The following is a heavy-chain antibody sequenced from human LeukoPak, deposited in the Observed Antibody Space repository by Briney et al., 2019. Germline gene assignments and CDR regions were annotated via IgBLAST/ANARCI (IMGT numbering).Heavy chain of an antibody. D-gene: IGHD2-15*01. V-gene: IGHV4-59*08. CDR3: ARHPFATPFDY. J-gene: IGHJ4*02. CDR2: AYYSGHT. Sequence: SETLSLTCTVSGDSISSYYWSWIRQPPGKGLEWIGYAYYSGHTNYNSSLKSRVTMSLDTSKSQFSLRLSSVTAADTAVYFCARHPFATPFDYWGPGTLVTVSS. CDR1: GDSISSYY.